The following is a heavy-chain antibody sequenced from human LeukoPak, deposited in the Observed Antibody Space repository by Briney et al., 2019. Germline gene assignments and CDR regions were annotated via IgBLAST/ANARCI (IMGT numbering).Heavy chain of an antibody. D-gene: IGHD3-10*01. V-gene: IGHV3-30*01. Sequence: PGRSLRLSCAASGFTFSSYAMHWVRQAPGEGLEWVAVISYDGSNKYYADSVKGRFTISRDNSKNTLYLQMNSLRAEDTAVYYCARDEMVNYYGSGRHDAFDIWGQGTMVTVSS. CDR1: GFTFSSYA. CDR2: ISYDGSNK. J-gene: IGHJ3*02. CDR3: ARDEMVNYYGSGRHDAFDI.